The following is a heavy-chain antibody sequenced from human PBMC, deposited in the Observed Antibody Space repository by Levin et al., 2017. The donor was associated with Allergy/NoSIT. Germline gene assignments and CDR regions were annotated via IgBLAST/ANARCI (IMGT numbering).Heavy chain of an antibody. CDR3: ARPRTDYVADAFDI. CDR1: GDSISSSSYY. J-gene: IGHJ3*02. CDR2: IYYSGST. D-gene: IGHD4-17*01. V-gene: IGHV4-39*01. Sequence: SQTLSLTCTVSGDSISSSSYYWGWIRQPPGKGLEWIGSIYYSGSTYYNPSLKSRVTISVDTSKNQFSLKVSSVTAADTAVYYCARPRTDYVADAFDIWGQGAMVTVSS.